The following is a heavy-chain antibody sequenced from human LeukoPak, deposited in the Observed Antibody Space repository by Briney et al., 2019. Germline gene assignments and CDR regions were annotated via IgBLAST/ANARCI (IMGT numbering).Heavy chain of an antibody. CDR2: ISYDGSDQ. CDR1: GFTFSSHA. Sequence: PGRSLRLSCAASGFTFSSHAMHWVRQAPGKGLEWVAVISYDGSDQYYIDSVKGRFTISRDNSKNTLYLQMNSLRAEDTAVYYCAKGGHYDSSGYFGPSGYWGQGTLVTVSS. V-gene: IGHV3-30*04. J-gene: IGHJ4*02. D-gene: IGHD3-22*01. CDR3: AKGGHYDSSGYFGPSGY.